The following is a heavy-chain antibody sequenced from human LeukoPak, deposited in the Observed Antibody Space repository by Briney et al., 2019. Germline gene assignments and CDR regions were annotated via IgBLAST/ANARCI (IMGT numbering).Heavy chain of an antibody. CDR2: ISYDGSNK. J-gene: IGHJ4*02. CDR3: TVYCSSTSCHDYGDY. CDR1: GFTFSSYG. Sequence: PGRSLRLSCAASGFTFSSYGMLWVRQAPGKGLEWVAVISYDGSNKYYADSVKGRFTISRDNSKNTLYLQMNSLRAEDTAVYYCTVYCSSTSCHDYGDYWGQGTLVTVSS. D-gene: IGHD2-2*01. V-gene: IGHV3-30*03.